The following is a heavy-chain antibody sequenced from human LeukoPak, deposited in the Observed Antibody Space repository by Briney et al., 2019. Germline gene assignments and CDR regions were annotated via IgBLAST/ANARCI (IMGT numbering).Heavy chain of an antibody. J-gene: IGHJ4*02. CDR2: ISHDGSNE. D-gene: IGHD2-15*01. Sequence: GGALRLSCAASGFTFSSYAMNWVRQAPGKGLEWVAVISHDGSNEYYADSVKGRFTISGDNSKNTLYLQMNSLRAEDTAVYYCARDREILGYCSGGTCYSNGYGYWGQGTLVTVSS. CDR3: ARDREILGYCSGGTCYSNGYGY. CDR1: GFTFSSYA. V-gene: IGHV3-30-3*01.